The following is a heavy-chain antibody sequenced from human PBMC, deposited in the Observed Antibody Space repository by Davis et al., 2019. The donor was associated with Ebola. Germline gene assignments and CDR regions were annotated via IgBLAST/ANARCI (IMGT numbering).Heavy chain of an antibody. Sequence: SETLSLTCAVYGGSFSGYYWSWIRQPPGKGLEWIGEINHSGSTNYNPSLKSRVTISVDTSKNQFSLKLSSVTAADTAVYYCARGIIWSGYYMSYYFDYWGQGTLVTVSS. D-gene: IGHD3-3*01. CDR1: GGSFSGYY. CDR2: INHSGST. CDR3: ARGIIWSGYYMSYYFDY. J-gene: IGHJ4*02. V-gene: IGHV4-34*01.